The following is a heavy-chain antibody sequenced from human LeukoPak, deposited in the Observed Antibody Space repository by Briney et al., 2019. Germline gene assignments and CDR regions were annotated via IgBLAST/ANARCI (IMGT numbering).Heavy chain of an antibody. D-gene: IGHD1-26*01. V-gene: IGHV3-11*01. Sequence: PGGSLRLSCVASGFTFSNYYMRWLRQAPGKGVQWVSYIRSSSNSIYYGDSVTGRFTISRNNAKNSLYLQMNSLRAEDTAVYYCARVAGGGVLFYFDYWGQGTLVTVSS. CDR1: GFTFSNYY. CDR2: IRSSSNSI. CDR3: ARVAGGGVLFYFDY. J-gene: IGHJ4*02.